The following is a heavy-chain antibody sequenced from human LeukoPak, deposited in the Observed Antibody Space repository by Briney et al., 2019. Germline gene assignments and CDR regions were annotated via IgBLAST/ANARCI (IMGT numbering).Heavy chain of an antibody. CDR2: IKQDGSEI. CDR1: GFTFSSYA. CDR3: ARDSGLRNY. Sequence: GGSLRLSCAASGFTFSSYAMHWVRQAPGKGLEWVANIKQDGSEIYYVDSVKGRFTISRDNAKNSLYLQMNSLRAEDTAVYYCARDSGLRNYWGQGTLVTVSS. V-gene: IGHV3-7*01. J-gene: IGHJ4*02. D-gene: IGHD3-10*01.